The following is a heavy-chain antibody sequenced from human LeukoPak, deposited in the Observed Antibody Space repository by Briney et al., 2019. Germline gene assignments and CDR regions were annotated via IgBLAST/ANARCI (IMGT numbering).Heavy chain of an antibody. CDR1: GYTFTGYY. CDR3: ARAGVYSGTYGPPFDY. J-gene: IGHJ4*02. D-gene: IGHD1-26*01. CDR2: INPNSGGT. V-gene: IGHV1-2*02. Sequence: ASVTVSCKASGYTFTGYYMHWVRQAPGQGLEWMGWINPNSGGTNYAQKFQGRVTMTRDTSISTAYMELSRLRSDDTAVYYCARAGVYSGTYGPPFDYWGQGTLVTVSS.